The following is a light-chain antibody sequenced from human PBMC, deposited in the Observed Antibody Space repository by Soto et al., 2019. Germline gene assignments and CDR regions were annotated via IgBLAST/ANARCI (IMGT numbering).Light chain of an antibody. CDR2: EVS. CDR1: SSDVGGYNF. V-gene: IGLV2-14*01. Sequence: QSALTQPASVSGSPGLSITISCTGTSSDVGGYNFVSWYQHHPGKAPKLIIYEVSNRPSGVSNRFSASKSGNTASLTIFGLQAEDEADYYCSSYTNSSTLVLFGGGTK. J-gene: IGLJ2*01. CDR3: SSYTNSSTLVL.